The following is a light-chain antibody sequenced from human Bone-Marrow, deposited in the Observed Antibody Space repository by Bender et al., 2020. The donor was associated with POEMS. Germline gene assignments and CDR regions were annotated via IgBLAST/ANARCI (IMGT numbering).Light chain of an antibody. V-gene: IGLV2-14*02. J-gene: IGLJ3*02. Sequence: QSVLTQPASVSGSPGQSISISCTATNTDIGTYYDDVSWYQQLPGKAPQLILYDNNQRPSGVPKRFSGSKSGNTASLRVSGLQAEDEAAYYCSSYINNIWVFGGGTQLTVL. CDR1: NTDIGTYYD. CDR2: DNN. CDR3: SSYINNIWV.